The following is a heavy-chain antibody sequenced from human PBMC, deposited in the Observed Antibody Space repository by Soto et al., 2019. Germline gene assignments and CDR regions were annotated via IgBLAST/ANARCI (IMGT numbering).Heavy chain of an antibody. J-gene: IGHJ4*02. D-gene: IGHD3-22*01. CDR3: AREGFYDSSEYFDY. CDR1: GGSISSSNW. CDR2: IYHSGST. V-gene: IGHV4-4*02. Sequence: PSETLSLTCAVSGGSISSSNWWSWVRQPLGKGLEWIGEIYHSGSTNYNPSLKSRVTISVDKSKNQFSLKLSSVTAADTAVYYCAREGFYDSSEYFDYWGQGTLVTVSS.